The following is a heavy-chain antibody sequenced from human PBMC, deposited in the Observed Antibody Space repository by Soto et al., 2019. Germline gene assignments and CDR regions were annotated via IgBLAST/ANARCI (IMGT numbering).Heavy chain of an antibody. J-gene: IGHJ4*02. CDR3: AIWCGGGPMTTCRVDN. D-gene: IGHD2-21*01. Sequence: HLVQSGAEVKKPGTTVKISCKVSGYTFTDYFMHWVRQAPGKGLEWVGLVDPGDGDTKYAERFQGRVTLTADAAKDTAYMEMVSLRPDDTAVYYCAIWCGGGPMTTCRVDNWGQGSLVTVSS. CDR1: GYTFTDYF. CDR2: VDPGDGDT. V-gene: IGHV1-69-2*01.